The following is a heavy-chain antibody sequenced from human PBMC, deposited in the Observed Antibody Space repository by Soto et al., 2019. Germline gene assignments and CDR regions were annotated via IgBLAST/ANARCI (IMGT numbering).Heavy chain of an antibody. D-gene: IGHD6-13*01. CDR3: ARDRFGSSWYTYYYYGMDV. CDR1: GFTVSSNY. J-gene: IGHJ6*02. V-gene: IGHV3-53*01. CDR2: IYSGGST. Sequence: GWSLRLSCAASGFTVSSNYMSWVRQAPGKGLEWVSVIYSGGSTYYADSVKGRFTISRDNSKNTLYLQMNSLRAEDTAVYYCARDRFGSSWYTYYYYGMDVWGQGTTVTVSS.